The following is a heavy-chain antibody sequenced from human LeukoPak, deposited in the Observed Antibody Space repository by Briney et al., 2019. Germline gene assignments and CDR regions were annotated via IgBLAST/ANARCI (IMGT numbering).Heavy chain of an antibody. CDR2: ISYDGSNK. Sequence: GSLRLSCAASGFTFSSYAMHWVRQAPGKGPEWVAVISYDGSNKYYADSVKGRFTISRDNSKNTLYLQMNSLRAEDTAVYYCAAPWCSSTSCYVNYYGMDVWGQGTTVTVSS. CDR1: GFTFSSYA. CDR3: AAPWCSSTSCYVNYYGMDV. J-gene: IGHJ6*02. V-gene: IGHV3-30*04. D-gene: IGHD2-2*01.